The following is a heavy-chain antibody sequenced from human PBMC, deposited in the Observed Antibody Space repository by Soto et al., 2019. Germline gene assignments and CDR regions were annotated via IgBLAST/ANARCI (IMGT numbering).Heavy chain of an antibody. D-gene: IGHD3-9*01. Sequence: GGSLRLSCAASGFTFSSYAMSWVRQAPGKGLEWVSAISGSGGSTYHADSVKGRFTISRDNSKNTLYLQMNSLRAEDTAVHYCAKDRGLRYFDWTREARYGMDVWGQGTTVTLSS. CDR3: AKDRGLRYFDWTREARYGMDV. J-gene: IGHJ6*02. V-gene: IGHV3-23*01. CDR2: ISGSGGST. CDR1: GFTFSSYA.